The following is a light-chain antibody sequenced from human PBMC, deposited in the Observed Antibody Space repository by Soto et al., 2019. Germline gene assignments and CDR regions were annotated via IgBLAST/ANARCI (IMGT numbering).Light chain of an antibody. V-gene: IGKV1-39*01. CDR2: GAS. CDR1: QSISSN. Sequence: DIQMTQSPYSLSASVGDRVTITCRASQSISSNLKWYQQKPGKAPKLLIYGASSLQSGVPSRFSGSGSGTDYTLIISSLQPEDFATYYCQQSYSTPRTFGQGTKVELK. J-gene: IGKJ2*01. CDR3: QQSYSTPRT.